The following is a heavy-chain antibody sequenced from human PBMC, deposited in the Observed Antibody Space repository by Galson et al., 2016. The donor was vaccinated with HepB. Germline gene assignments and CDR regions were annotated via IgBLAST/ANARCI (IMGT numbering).Heavy chain of an antibody. CDR2: IYYSGST. D-gene: IGHD3-3*01. Sequence: ATLSLTCTVSGGSISSSSYYWGWIRQPPGKGLEWIGSIYYSGSTYYNPSLKSRVTISVDTSKNQFSLKLSSVTAAGTAVYYCARQDFDFWSGYPIYYFDYWGQGTLVTVSS. V-gene: IGHV4-39*01. CDR3: ARQDFDFWSGYPIYYFDY. CDR1: GGSISSSSYY. J-gene: IGHJ4*02.